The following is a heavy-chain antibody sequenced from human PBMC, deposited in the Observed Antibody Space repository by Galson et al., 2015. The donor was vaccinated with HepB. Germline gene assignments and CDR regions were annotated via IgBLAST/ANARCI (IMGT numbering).Heavy chain of an antibody. CDR1: GFSLNSRGVG. CDR2: IFWDVDQ. Sequence: PALVKPTQTLTLTCTFSGFSLNSRGVGVGWIRQPPGKALEWLALIFWDVDQRYTPLLKSRLSVTKGTTKNQVVLKLTSVDPVDTATYYCAHMDLGLTSFAYWGQGTLVTVSS. CDR3: AHMDLGLTSFAY. V-gene: IGHV2-5*02. D-gene: IGHD3/OR15-3a*01. J-gene: IGHJ4*02.